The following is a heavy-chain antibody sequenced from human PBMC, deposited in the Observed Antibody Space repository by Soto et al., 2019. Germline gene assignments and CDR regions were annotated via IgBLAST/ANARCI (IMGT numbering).Heavy chain of an antibody. V-gene: IGHV1-46*01. CDR3: AREGYCISTSCRNYYYYGMDV. CDR2: INPSGGST. CDR1: GYTFTSYY. D-gene: IGHD2-2*01. J-gene: IGHJ6*02. Sequence: QVQLVQSGAEVKKPGASVKVSCKASGYTFTSYYMHWVRQAPGQGLEWMGIINPSGGSTSYAQKFQGRVTMTRDTSTSTVYMELSSLRSEDTAVYYCAREGYCISTSCRNYYYYGMDVWGQGTTVTVSS.